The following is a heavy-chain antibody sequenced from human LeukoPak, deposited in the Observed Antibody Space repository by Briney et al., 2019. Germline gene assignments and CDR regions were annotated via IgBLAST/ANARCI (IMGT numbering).Heavy chain of an antibody. CDR3: AKINDVDDF. J-gene: IGHJ4*02. V-gene: IGHV3-30*18. CDR1: RFTFSIFG. D-gene: IGHD1-1*01. CDR2: ISPDGNRE. Sequence: PGRSLRLSCAASRFTFSIFGIHWVRQAPGEGLWWVAAISPDGNREYYTESVKGRFTVSRDNSNNMIYLQINSLRGEDWAVYYCAKINDVDDFWGQGTLVTVSS.